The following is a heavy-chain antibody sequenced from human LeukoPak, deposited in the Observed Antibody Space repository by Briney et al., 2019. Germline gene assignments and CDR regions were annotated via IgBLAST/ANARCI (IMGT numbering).Heavy chain of an antibody. CDR1: GYTFTSYY. V-gene: IGHV1-46*01. D-gene: IGHD3-10*01. J-gene: IGHJ4*02. CDR2: INPSGGST. Sequence: ASVKVSCKASGYTFTSYYMHWVRQAPGQGLEWMGIINPSGGSTSYAQKFQGRVTTTRDTSTSTVYMELSSLRSEDTAVYYCARAQAQAYGSGSYIPVISGSDYWGQGTLVTVSS. CDR3: ARAQAQAYGSGSYIPVISGSDY.